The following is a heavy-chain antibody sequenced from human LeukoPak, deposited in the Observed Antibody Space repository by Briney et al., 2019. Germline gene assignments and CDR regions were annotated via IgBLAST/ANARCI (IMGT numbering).Heavy chain of an antibody. CDR2: IDPSSTYI. V-gene: IGHV3-21*01. Sequence: PGGSLRLSCAASGFTFRSYSMNWVRQAPGKGLEWVSAIDPSSTYIYYADSVKGRFTISRDNAENSLYLQMNSLRAEDTAMYYCATDLSMRSWGQGTLVTVSS. CDR3: ATDLSMRS. CDR1: GFTFRSYS. J-gene: IGHJ4*02.